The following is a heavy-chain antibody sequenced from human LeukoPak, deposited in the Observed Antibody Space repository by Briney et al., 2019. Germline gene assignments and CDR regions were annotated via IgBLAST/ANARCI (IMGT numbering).Heavy chain of an antibody. D-gene: IGHD3-16*01. J-gene: IGHJ6*04. Sequence: GGSLRLSCVAPGFTFSSYEMNWVRQAPGKGLEWVSYISSSGSTIYYADSVKGRFTISRDNAKNSLYLQMNSLRAEDTAVYYCARVLGGMDVWSKGTTVTVSS. CDR2: ISSSGSTI. CDR1: GFTFSSYE. V-gene: IGHV3-48*03. CDR3: ARVLGGMDV.